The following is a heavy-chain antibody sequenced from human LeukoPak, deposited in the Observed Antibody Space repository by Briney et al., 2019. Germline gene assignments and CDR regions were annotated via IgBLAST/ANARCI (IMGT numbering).Heavy chain of an antibody. D-gene: IGHD3-3*01. CDR3: AKEQQDFGVVIIIWGLGWD. Sequence: PGGSLRLSCAASGFTFSSYGMHWVRQAPGKGLEWVAFIRYDGSNKYYADSVKGRFTISRDNSKNTLYLQMNSLRAEDTAVYYCAKEQQDFGVVIIIWGLGWDWGQGTLVTVSS. V-gene: IGHV3-30*02. CDR1: GFTFSSYG. J-gene: IGHJ4*02. CDR2: IRYDGSNK.